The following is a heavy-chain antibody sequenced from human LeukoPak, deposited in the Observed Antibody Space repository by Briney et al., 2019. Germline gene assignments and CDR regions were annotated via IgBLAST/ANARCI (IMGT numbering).Heavy chain of an antibody. J-gene: IGHJ4*02. CDR2: ISYDGSNK. D-gene: IGHD2-2*01. CDR3: ARENIVVPAAKYPAGYFDY. V-gene: IGHV3-30-3*01. CDR1: GFTFSSYA. Sequence: GGSLRLSCAASGFTFSSYAMHWVRQAPGKGLEWVAVISYDGSNKYYADSVKGRFTISRDNSKNTLYLQMNSLRAEDTAVYYCARENIVVPAAKYPAGYFDYWGQGTLVTVSS.